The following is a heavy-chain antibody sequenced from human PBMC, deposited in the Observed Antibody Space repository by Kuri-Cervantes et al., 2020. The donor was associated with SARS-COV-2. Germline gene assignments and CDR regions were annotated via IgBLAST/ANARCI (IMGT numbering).Heavy chain of an antibody. V-gene: IGHV3-7*03. D-gene: IGHD2-2*01. J-gene: IGHJ4*02. Sequence: SPKISCPAPGFTFSSYWMTWVRQAPGKGLDWVANVRQDGRDKYYGDSVKGRFTISRDDTKNSLYLQMDILTAEDTAVYYCARYCTSISCEGAIDFWGQGTLVTVSS. CDR2: VRQDGRDK. CDR3: ARYCTSISCEGAIDF. CDR1: GFTFSSYW.